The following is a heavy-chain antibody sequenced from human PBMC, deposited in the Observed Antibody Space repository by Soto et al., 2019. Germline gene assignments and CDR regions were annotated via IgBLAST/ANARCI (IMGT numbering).Heavy chain of an antibody. Sequence: QVRLVQSGAEVKKPGASMKVSCKTSGYNFNAFYIHWVRQAPGQGLEWMGWINPNSGGTKFAQRFQGRVTMTRDTTSNTTYMGVTSLTSYETAMCFCARAPPPGAAAADFAYWGQGSLVTVSS. CDR1: GYNFNAFY. CDR3: ARAPPPGAAAADFAY. CDR2: INPNSGGT. J-gene: IGHJ4*02. D-gene: IGHD6-25*01. V-gene: IGHV1-2*02.